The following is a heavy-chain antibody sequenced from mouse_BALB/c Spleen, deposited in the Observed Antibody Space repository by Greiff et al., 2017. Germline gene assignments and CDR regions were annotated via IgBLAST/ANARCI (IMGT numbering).Heavy chain of an antibody. J-gene: IGHJ4*01. CDR2: IWTGGGT. CDR3: VRDQGDYDPYAMDY. Sequence: VKLMESGPGLVAPSQSLSITCTVSGFSLTSYDISWIRQPPGKGLEWLGVIWTGGGTNYNSAFMSRLSISKDNSKSQVFLKMNSLQTDDTAIYYCVRDQGDYDPYAMDYWGQGTSVTVSA. D-gene: IGHD2-4*01. CDR1: GFSLTSYD. V-gene: IGHV2-9-2*01.